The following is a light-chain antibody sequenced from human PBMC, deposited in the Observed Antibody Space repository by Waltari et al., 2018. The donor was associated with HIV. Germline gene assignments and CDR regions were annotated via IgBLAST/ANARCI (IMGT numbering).Light chain of an antibody. V-gene: IGLV1-47*01. CDR1: RSNIAFNY. J-gene: IGLJ3*02. CDR2: KNK. CDR3: GAWDDSLSAWV. Sequence: VLITPPSASGTPGHRSLLSCSGGRSNIAFNYVNWFQRLPGTAPTLLIQKNKQRTSGVTDRFSATKSGTSASLAIRGLRSEDEADYDGGAWDDSLSAWVLGGGNKLSVL.